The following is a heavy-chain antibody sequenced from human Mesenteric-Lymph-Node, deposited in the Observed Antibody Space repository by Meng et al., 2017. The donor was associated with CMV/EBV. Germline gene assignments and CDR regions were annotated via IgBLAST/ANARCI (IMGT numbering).Heavy chain of an antibody. V-gene: IGHV3-21*01. CDR1: GFTFSSYS. J-gene: IGHJ4*02. D-gene: IGHD4-11*01. CDR2: ISSSSIYI. Sequence: GESLKISCAASGFTFSSYSMNWVRQAPGKGLEWVSGISSSSIYIFYADSVKGRFTISRDNAKNSLYLQMNSLRVEGTAVYYCASRRGMTTLTYLDYWGPGTLVTVSS. CDR3: ASRRGMTTLTYLDY.